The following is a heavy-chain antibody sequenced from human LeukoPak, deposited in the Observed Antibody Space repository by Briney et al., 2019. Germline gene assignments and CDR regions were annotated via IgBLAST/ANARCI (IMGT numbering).Heavy chain of an antibody. CDR1: GITFSSYA. J-gene: IGHJ4*02. Sequence: GGSLRLPCAASGITFSSYAMSWVRQAPGKGLEWMGGFDPEDGETIYAQKFQGRVTMTEDTSTDTAYMELSSLRSEDTAVYYCATDGYDSSGYYYFFDYWGQGTLVTVSS. CDR3: ATDGYDSSGYYYFFDY. CDR2: FDPEDGET. V-gene: IGHV1-24*01. D-gene: IGHD3-22*01.